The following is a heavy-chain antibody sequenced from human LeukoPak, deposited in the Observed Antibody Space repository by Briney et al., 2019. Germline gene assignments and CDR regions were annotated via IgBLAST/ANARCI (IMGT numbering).Heavy chain of an antibody. CDR2: ISAHNGNT. V-gene: IGHV1-18*01. D-gene: IGHD1-26*01. CDR3: ARAELWKGPAGY. J-gene: IGHJ4*02. CDR1: GYTFTSYA. Sequence: ASVKVSCKASGYTFTSYAMNWVRQAPGQGLEWMGWISAHNGNTNYAQKFQGRVTMTTDTSTSTGYMELRSLRSDDTAVYYCARAELWKGPAGYWGQGTLVTVSS.